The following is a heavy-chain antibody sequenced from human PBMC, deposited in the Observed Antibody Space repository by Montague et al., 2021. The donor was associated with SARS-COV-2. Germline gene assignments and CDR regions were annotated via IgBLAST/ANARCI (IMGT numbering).Heavy chain of an antibody. CDR1: GFSVSTSGLC. CDR3: ARIPEYSSGGGPDWYFDL. D-gene: IGHD6-19*01. J-gene: IGHJ2*01. Sequence: PALVKPTQTLTLTCTFSGFSVSTSGLCVSWIRQPPGKALEWLALIDWDDDTNYSTSLKTRLAISKDTSKNQVVLTMTDMDPVDTGTYYCARIPEYSSGGGPDWYFDLWGRGTLVTVSS. V-gene: IGHV2-70*01. CDR2: IDWDDDT.